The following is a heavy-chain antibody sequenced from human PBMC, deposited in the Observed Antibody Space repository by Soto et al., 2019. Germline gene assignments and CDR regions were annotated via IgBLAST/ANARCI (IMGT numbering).Heavy chain of an antibody. D-gene: IGHD3-16*02. V-gene: IGHV3-33*03. CDR3: AKDGGQYPWASFYMDV. CDR2: ISYDAGKT. CDR1: GFTFSESG. Sequence: QVQLVESGGGVVQPGGSLRLSCAVSGFTFSESGMLWVRQAPVKGLGWVAFISYDAGKTYYRDSVKGRFTISRDNPRNTLFLQMNSLRVEDTAVYYCAKDGGQYPWASFYMDVWGKGTTVTVSS. J-gene: IGHJ6*03.